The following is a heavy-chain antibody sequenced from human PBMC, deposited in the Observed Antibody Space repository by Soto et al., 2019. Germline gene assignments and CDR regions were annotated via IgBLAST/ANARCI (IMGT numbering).Heavy chain of an antibody. CDR2: IYYSGST. V-gene: IGHV4-39*01. CDR1: GGSISSSSYY. Sequence: ASETLSLTCTVSGGSISSSSYYWGWIRQPPGKGLEWIGSIYYSGSTYYNPSLKSRVTISVDTSKNQFSLKLSSVTAADTAVYYCARQGRDPSYYYYGMDVWGQGTTVTVSS. CDR3: ARQGRDPSYYYYGMDV. J-gene: IGHJ6*02.